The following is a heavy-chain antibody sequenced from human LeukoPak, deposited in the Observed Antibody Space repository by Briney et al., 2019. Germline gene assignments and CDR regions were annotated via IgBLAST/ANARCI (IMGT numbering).Heavy chain of an antibody. CDR2: ISNNADSA. CDR1: GFTFSSHA. Sequence: GRSLRPSCVASGFTFSSHASSCVRHPPRGGLGWVSGISNNADSAYYADSVKGRFTISRDNSKNTLFLQMNSLGAEDTAVYYCARHVGSWSTGWLDLWGQGTLVSVSS. J-gene: IGHJ5*02. V-gene: IGHV3-23*01. D-gene: IGHD6-13*01. CDR3: ARHVGSWSTGWLDL.